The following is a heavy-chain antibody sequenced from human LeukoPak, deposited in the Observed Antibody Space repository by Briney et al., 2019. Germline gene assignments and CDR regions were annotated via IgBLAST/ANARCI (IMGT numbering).Heavy chain of an antibody. Sequence: KTSQTLSLTCAISGDSVSSNSAAWNWIRQSPSRGLEWLGRTYYRSKWYNDYAVSVKSRITINPDTSKNQFSLQLNSVTPEDTAVYYCASGAVAGTDYYYYMDVWGKGTTVTVSS. CDR2: TYYRSKWYN. CDR3: ASGAVAGTDYYYYMDV. D-gene: IGHD6-19*01. V-gene: IGHV6-1*01. J-gene: IGHJ6*03. CDR1: GDSVSSNSAA.